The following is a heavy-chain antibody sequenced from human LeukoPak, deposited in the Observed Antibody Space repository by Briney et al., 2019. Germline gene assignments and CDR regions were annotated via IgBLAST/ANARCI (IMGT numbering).Heavy chain of an antibody. J-gene: IGHJ4*02. V-gene: IGHV1-18*01. CDR3: ARGVSGYCTGGRCYRTFDS. D-gene: IGHD2-15*01. CDR2: ISAHNGDT. Sequence: GASVKVSCKASGYTFTSYGIRWVRQAPGQGLEWMGWISAHNGDTKYAQKFQGRVTMTRDNYISTAYMELNSLRSEDTAVYYCARGVSGYCTGGRCYRTFDSWGQGTLVTVSS. CDR1: GYTFTSYG.